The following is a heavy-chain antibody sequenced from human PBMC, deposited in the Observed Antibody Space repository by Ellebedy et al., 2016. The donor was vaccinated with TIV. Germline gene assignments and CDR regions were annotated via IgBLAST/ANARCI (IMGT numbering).Heavy chain of an antibody. V-gene: IGHV4-34*01. J-gene: IGHJ5*02. CDR2: INHSGST. D-gene: IGHD3-16*01. Sequence: SETLSLTCAVYGGSFSGYYWSWIRQPPGKGLEWIGEINHSGSTNYNPSLKSRVTVSVDTSKNQFSLKLSSVTAADTAVYYCARHGDSYDYVWGIRGSWFDPWGQGTLVTVSS. CDR3: ARHGDSYDYVWGIRGSWFDP. CDR1: GGSFSGYY.